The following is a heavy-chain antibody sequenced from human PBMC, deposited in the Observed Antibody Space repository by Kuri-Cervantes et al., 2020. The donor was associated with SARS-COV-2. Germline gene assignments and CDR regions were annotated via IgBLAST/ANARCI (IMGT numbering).Heavy chain of an antibody. J-gene: IGHJ5*02. CDR2: ISWNSGSI. D-gene: IGHD3-10*01. Sequence: SLKISCAASGFTFDDYAMHWVRQAPGKGLEWVPGISWNSGSIGYAGSVKGRFTISRDNAKNSLYLQMNSLRAEDTALYYCAKDRMVQGVIRGTAFDPWGQGTLVTVSS. V-gene: IGHV3-9*01. CDR1: GFTFDDYA. CDR3: AKDRMVQGVIRGTAFDP.